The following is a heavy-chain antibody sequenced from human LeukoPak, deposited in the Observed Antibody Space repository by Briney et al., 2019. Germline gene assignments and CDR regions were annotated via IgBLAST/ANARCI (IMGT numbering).Heavy chain of an antibody. V-gene: IGHV4-34*01. J-gene: IGHJ4*02. Sequence: SETLSLTCAVYGGYFSGYYWSWIRQPPGKGPEWIGEINHSGRTNYNPSLKSRVTISVDTSKNQFSLKLSSVTAADTAVYYCARGHCSGGSCYRKALDYWGQGTLVTVSS. D-gene: IGHD2-15*01. CDR1: GGYFSGYY. CDR3: ARGHCSGGSCYRKALDY. CDR2: INHSGRT.